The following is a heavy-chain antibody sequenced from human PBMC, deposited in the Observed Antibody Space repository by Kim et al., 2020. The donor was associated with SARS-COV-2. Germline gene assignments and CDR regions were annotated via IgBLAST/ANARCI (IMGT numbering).Heavy chain of an antibody. Sequence: GGSLRLSCAASGFTFSSYGMHWVRQAPGKGLEWVAVIWYDGSNKYYADSVKGRFTISRDNSKNTLYLQMNSLRAEDTAVYYCAGTVVVAATSYYYGMDVWGQGTTVTVSS. CDR2: IWYDGSNK. D-gene: IGHD2-15*01. J-gene: IGHJ6*02. CDR3: AGTVVVAATSYYYGMDV. V-gene: IGHV3-33*01. CDR1: GFTFSSYG.